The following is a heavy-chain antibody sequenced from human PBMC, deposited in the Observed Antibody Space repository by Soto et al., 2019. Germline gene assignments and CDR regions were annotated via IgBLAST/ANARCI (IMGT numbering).Heavy chain of an antibody. CDR3: XXXXXXXXXXXP. J-gene: IGHJ5*02. V-gene: IGHV4-31*03. CDR2: IFHSGST. Sequence: QVQLQESGPGLLKPSQTLSLTCNVSGGYINSGGFYWSWIRQHPGKGLEWIGHIFHSGSTLYNPSLNSRVTLSADTSKNQLSLNLRSVTXXXXXXXXXXXXXXXXXXXXPWGQGTLVTVSS. CDR1: GGYINSGGFY.